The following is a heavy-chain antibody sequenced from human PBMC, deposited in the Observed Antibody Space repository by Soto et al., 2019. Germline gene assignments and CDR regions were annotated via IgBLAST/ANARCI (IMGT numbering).Heavy chain of an antibody. D-gene: IGHD4-17*01. CDR3: ARDLGYGDDDY. CDR2: IYYSGST. CDR1: VGSISSYY. Sequence: NLSETLSLTCTVSVGSISSYYWSWIRQPPGKGLEWIGYIYYSGSTNYNPSLKSRVTISVDTPKNQFSLKLSSVTAADTAVYYCARDLGYGDDDYWGQGTLVTVSS. V-gene: IGHV4-59*01. J-gene: IGHJ4*02.